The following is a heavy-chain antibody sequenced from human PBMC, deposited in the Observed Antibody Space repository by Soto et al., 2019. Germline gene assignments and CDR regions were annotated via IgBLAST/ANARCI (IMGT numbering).Heavy chain of an antibody. CDR1: GFTFSSYA. D-gene: IGHD1-26*01. CDR3: AKDMVIVGAPDAFDI. V-gene: IGHV3-23*01. CDR2: ISGSGGST. Sequence: GGSLRPSCAASGFTFSSYAMSWVRQAPGKGLEWVSAISGSGGSTYYADSVKGRFTISRDNSKNTLYLQMNSLRAEDTAVYYCAKDMVIVGAPDAFDIWGQGTMVTVSS. J-gene: IGHJ3*02.